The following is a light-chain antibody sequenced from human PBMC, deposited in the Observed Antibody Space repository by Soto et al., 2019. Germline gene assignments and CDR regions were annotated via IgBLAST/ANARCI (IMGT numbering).Light chain of an antibody. J-gene: IGKJ1*01. Sequence: QMTQSPSSLSASVGDTVTITCRPSQGIGRSLAWYQQKPGTVPKVLIHAASTLQSGVSSRFSGSGSGTYFTLTISSLQPEDVATYYCQKYDSVPTFGPGTKVEI. V-gene: IGKV1-27*01. CDR1: QGIGRS. CDR2: AAS. CDR3: QKYDSVPT.